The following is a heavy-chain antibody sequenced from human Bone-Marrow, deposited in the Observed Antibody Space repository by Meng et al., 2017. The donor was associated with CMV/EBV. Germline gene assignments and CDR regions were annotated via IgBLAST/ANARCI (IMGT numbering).Heavy chain of an antibody. V-gene: IGHV4-59*01. J-gene: IGHJ6*02. CDR2: IYYSGST. D-gene: IGHD3-3*01. CDR1: GGSISSYY. CDR3: ARVSPQYYDFWSGYHTGTDVVGMDV. Sequence: SEPLSLTCTVSGGSISSYYWSWIRQPPGKGLEWIGYIYYSGSTNYNPSLKSRVTISVDTSKNQFSLKLSSVSAADTAVYYCARVSPQYYDFWSGYHTGTDVVGMDVWGQGTTVTVSS.